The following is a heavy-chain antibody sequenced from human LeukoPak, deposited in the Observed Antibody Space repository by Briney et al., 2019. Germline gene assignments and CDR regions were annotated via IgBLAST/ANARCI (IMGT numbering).Heavy chain of an antibody. CDR1: GYSISSGYY. D-gene: IGHD5-18*01. CDR2: INHSGST. Sequence: SETLSLTCTVSGYSISSGYYWGWIRQPPGKGLEWIGEINHSGSTNYNPSLKSRVTISVDTSKSQFSLKLSSVTAADTAVYYCARGGYSYGHRAPDYWGQGTLVTVSS. CDR3: ARGGYSYGHRAPDY. J-gene: IGHJ4*02. V-gene: IGHV4-38-2*02.